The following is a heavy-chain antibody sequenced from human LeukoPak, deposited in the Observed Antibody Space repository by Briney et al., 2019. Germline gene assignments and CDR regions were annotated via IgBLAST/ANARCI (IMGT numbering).Heavy chain of an antibody. CDR1: GYTFTSYG. CDR2: ISAYNGNT. J-gene: IGHJ6*03. V-gene: IGHV1-18*01. Sequence: ASVKVSCKASGYTFTSYGISWVRQAPGQGLEWMGWISAYNGNTNYAQKLQGRVTMTTDTSTSTAYMELRSLRSDDTAVYYCARDGGGTGYYDSNNYYYSYYMDVWGKGTTVTVSS. D-gene: IGHD1-26*01. CDR3: ARDGGGTGYYDSNNYYYSYYMDV.